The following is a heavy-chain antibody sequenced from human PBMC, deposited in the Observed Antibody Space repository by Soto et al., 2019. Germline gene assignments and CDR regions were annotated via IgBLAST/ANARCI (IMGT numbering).Heavy chain of an antibody. V-gene: IGHV3-23*01. J-gene: IGHJ4*02. CDR3: AKDIDARYDILTRHELFDY. CDR2: ISGSGGST. CDR1: GFTFSSYA. D-gene: IGHD3-9*01. Sequence: GGSLRLSCAASGFTFSSYAMSWVRQAPGKGLEWVSAISGSGGSTYYADSVRGRFTISRDNSKNTLYLQMNSLRAEDTALYYCAKDIDARYDILTRHELFDYWGQGTLVTVSS.